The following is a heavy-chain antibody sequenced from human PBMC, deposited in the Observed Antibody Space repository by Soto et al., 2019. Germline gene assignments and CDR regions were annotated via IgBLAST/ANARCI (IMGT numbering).Heavy chain of an antibody. CDR3: ARDGGTDTFDY. Sequence: ASVKVSCKASGYTFTGYYMHWVRQAPGQGLEWMGWINPNSGGTSYAQKFQGRVTMTRDTSISTAYMELSRLRSDDTAVYYCARDGGTDTFDYWGQGTMVTVYS. CDR2: INPNSGGT. J-gene: IGHJ4*02. V-gene: IGHV1-2*02. CDR1: GYTFTGYY. D-gene: IGHD3-16*01.